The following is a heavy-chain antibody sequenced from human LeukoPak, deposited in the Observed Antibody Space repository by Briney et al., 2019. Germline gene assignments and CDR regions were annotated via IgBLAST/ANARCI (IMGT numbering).Heavy chain of an antibody. D-gene: IGHD6-13*01. Sequence: PGGSLRLSCAASRFTFSSYSMNWVRQAPGKGLEWVSSISSSGNYIYYADSVKGRFTISRDNAKSSLYLQMNSLRAEDTAVYYCARDSIQQQLVLEDRGYPYYFEHWGQGTLVTVSS. V-gene: IGHV3-21*01. CDR1: RFTFSSYS. J-gene: IGHJ4*02. CDR3: ARDSIQQQLVLEDRGYPYYFEH. CDR2: ISSSGNYI.